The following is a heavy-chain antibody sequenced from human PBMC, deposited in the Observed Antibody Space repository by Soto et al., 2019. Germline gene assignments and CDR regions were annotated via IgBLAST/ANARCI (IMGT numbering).Heavy chain of an antibody. V-gene: IGHV4-4*02. Sequence: SETLSLTCAVSGGSFTSNNWWTCVRQPPGQGLEWIGEIYRTGSTNYNPSLKSRVTISLDKSENQFSLKVTSLTAADTAVYYCASRDPGTSVDYWGQGTLVTGSS. D-gene: IGHD1-7*01. CDR2: IYRTGST. J-gene: IGHJ4*02. CDR3: ASRDPGTSVDY. CDR1: GGSFTSNNW.